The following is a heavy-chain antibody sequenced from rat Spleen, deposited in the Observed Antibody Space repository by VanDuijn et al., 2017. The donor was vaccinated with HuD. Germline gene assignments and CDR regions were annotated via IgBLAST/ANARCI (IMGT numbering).Heavy chain of an antibody. Sequence: EVQLVESGGGLVQPGGSLKLSCAVSGFTFNSYDMAWVRQDSTKGLEWVASISPGGSSTYYRDSVKGRFTVSRDNAKSTLYLQMDSLRSEDTATFYCVRQDTSGYSNWFTYWGQGTLVTVSS. J-gene: IGHJ3*01. CDR2: ISPGGSST. CDR3: VRQDTSGYSNWFTY. V-gene: IGHV5-25*01. D-gene: IGHD4-3*01. CDR1: GFTFNSYD.